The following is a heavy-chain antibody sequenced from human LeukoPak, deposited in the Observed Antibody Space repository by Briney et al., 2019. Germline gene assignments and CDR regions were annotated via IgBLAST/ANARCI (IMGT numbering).Heavy chain of an antibody. CDR2: LYYSGST. J-gene: IGHJ3*02. V-gene: IGHV4-59*11. CDR1: GGPISRHY. Sequence: PSETLSLTCTVSGGPISRHYWSWIRQPPGKGLEWIGYLYYSGSTNYNPSLKSRVTISVDTSKNQFSLKLSSVTAADTAVYYCTRGDDYYDSSGYYPHGAFDIWGQGTMITVSS. CDR3: TRGDDYYDSSGYYPHGAFDI. D-gene: IGHD3-22*01.